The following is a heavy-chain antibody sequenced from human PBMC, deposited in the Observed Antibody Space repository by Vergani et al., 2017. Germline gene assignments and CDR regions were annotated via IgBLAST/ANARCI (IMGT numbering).Heavy chain of an antibody. J-gene: IGHJ5*02. V-gene: IGHV3-33*01. CDR2: TWYDGNNK. Sequence: QVQLVESAGGVVQLGGSLRLSCAASGFTFNQYGMHWVRQAPGKGLEWVAVTWYDGNNKQYADSVKGRFTISRDNSKSTMYLQMNSLRDEDTGVYYCARDLRLLYNRFDPWGQGTLVTVSS. CDR3: ARDLRLLYNRFDP. D-gene: IGHD1-14*01. CDR1: GFTFNQYG.